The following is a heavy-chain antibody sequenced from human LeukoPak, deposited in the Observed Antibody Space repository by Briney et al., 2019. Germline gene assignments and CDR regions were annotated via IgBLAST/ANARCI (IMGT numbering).Heavy chain of an antibody. CDR2: IDSGSTYI. V-gene: IGHV3-21*01. D-gene: IGHD3-22*01. CDR1: GFTFSSYA. J-gene: IGHJ4*02. CDR3: AKAGYYYDMDY. Sequence: GRSLRLSCAASGFTFSSYAMHWVRQAPGKGLEWIASIDSGSTYIFYADSVKGRFTISRDNTKKSLYLHLNSLRVEDTAIYYCAKAGYYYDMDYWGQGTLVTVSS.